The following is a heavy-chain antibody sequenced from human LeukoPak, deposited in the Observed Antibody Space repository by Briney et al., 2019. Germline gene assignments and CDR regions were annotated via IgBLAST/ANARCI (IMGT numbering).Heavy chain of an antibody. J-gene: IGHJ6*03. CDR2: ISYDGSNK. CDR3: AGEARDYYYMDV. Sequence: GGSLRLSCAASGFTFSSYAMHWVRQAPGKGLEWVAVISYDGSNKYYADSVKGRFTISRDNSKNTLYLQMNSLRAEDTAVYYCAGEARDYYYMDVWGKGTTVTVSS. V-gene: IGHV3-30*01. CDR1: GFTFSSYA.